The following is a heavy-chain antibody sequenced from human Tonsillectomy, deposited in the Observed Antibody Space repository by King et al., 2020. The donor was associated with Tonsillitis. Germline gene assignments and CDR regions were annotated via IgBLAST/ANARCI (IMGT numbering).Heavy chain of an antibody. Sequence: VQLVEPGGGLVQPGGSLRLSCAASGFTFSSYAMSWVRQAPGKGLEWVSAISGSGGSTYYADSVKGRFTIFRDNSKNTLYLQMNSLRAEDTAVYYCAKDPRKFMVRGQSDYWGQGTLVTVSS. CDR3: AKDPRKFMVRGQSDY. D-gene: IGHD3-10*01. CDR2: ISGSGGST. J-gene: IGHJ4*02. V-gene: IGHV3-23*04. CDR1: GFTFSSYA.